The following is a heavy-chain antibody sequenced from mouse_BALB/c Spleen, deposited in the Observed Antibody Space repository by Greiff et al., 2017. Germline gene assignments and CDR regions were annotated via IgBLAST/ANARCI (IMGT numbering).Heavy chain of an antibody. J-gene: IGHJ4*01. D-gene: IGHD1-1*01. CDR2: ISSGSSTI. Sequence: EVKLVESGGGLVQPGGSRKLSCAASGFTFSSFGMHWVRQAPEKGLEWVAYISSGSSTIYYADTVKGRFTISRDNPKNTLFLQMTSLRSEDTAMYYCAIYYGSSYGGYYYAMDYWGQGTSVTVSS. CDR1: GFTFSSFG. CDR3: AIYYGSSYGGYYYAMDY. V-gene: IGHV5-17*02.